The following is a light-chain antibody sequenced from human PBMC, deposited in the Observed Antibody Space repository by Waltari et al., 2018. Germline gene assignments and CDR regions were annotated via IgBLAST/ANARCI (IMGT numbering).Light chain of an antibody. CDR3: NSRDSSGNHLGVV. CDR2: GKN. CDR1: SLISDY. J-gene: IGLJ2*01. V-gene: IGLV3-19*01. Sequence: SSELTQDPAVSVALGQTVRITCQVDSLISDYATWYQQKPGQAPVLVIYGKNNRPPGIPDRFSGSSSGNTASLTITGAQAEDEADYYCNSRDSSGNHLGVVFGGGTKLTVL.